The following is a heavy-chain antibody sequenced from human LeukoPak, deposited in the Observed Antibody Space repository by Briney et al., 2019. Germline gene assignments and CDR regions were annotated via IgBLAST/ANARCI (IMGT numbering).Heavy chain of an antibody. CDR3: AREYSEMATTGGEGFDY. CDR1: GGSISSGDYY. J-gene: IGHJ4*02. V-gene: IGHV4-30-4*08. CDR2: IYYSGST. Sequence: TSQTLSLTCTVSGGSISSGDYYWSWIRQPPGKGLEWIGYIYYSGSTYYNPSLKSRVTISVDTSKNQFSLTLSSVTAADTAVYYFAREYSEMATTGGEGFDYWGQGTLVTVSS. D-gene: IGHD5-24*01.